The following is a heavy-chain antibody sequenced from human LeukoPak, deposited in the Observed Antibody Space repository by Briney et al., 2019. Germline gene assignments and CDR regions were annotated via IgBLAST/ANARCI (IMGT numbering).Heavy chain of an antibody. D-gene: IGHD3-10*01. V-gene: IGHV1-18*01. CDR1: GYTFSSYG. CDR2: ISAYNGNT. Sequence: ASVKVSCKASGYTFSSYGISWVRQAPGQGLEWMGWISAYNGNTDYAQNLRGRLIMTTDTSTSTAYMELRSLRSDDTAVYYCAGDSVDGSGTYYNDSPDYWGQGTLVTASS. CDR3: AGDSVDGSGTYYNDSPDY. J-gene: IGHJ4*02.